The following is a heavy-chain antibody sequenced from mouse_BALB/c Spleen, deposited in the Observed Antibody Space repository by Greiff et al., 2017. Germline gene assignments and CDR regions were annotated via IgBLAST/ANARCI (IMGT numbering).Heavy chain of an antibody. D-gene: IGHD1-1*01. CDR3: ARHYYGSSGMDY. V-gene: IGHV1-7*01. CDR1: GYTFTSYW. J-gene: IGHJ4*01. Sequence: QVQLQQSGAELAKPGASVKMSCKASGYTFTSYWMHWVKQRPGQGLEWIGYINPSTGYTEYNQKFKDKATLTADKSSSTAYMQLSSLTSEDSAVYYCARHYYGSSGMDYWGQGTSVTVSS. CDR2: INPSTGYT.